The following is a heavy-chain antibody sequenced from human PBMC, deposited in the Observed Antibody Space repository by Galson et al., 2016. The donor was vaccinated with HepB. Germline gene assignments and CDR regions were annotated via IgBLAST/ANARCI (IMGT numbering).Heavy chain of an antibody. Sequence: QSGAEVKKPGESLKISCTGSGYSFNTYWIAWVRQMPGKGLEWMGIIYPGDSHVRYSPSFQGQVTISADKSTSAAYLQWSSLKASDTAMYYCARAPPFYGDASLGLGPSEYWGQGTLVTVSA. CDR1: GYSFNTYW. V-gene: IGHV5-51*01. CDR2: IYPGDSHV. D-gene: IGHD4-17*01. J-gene: IGHJ4*02. CDR3: ARAPPFYGDASLGLGPSEY.